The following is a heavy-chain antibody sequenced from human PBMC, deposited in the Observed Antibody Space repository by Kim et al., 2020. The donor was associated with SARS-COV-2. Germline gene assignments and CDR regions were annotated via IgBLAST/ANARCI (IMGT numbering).Heavy chain of an antibody. CDR1: GGSISSSSYY. J-gene: IGHJ4*02. CDR3: ARHDEGSGYYYFDY. V-gene: IGHV4-39*01. D-gene: IGHD3-22*01. CDR2: IYYSGST. Sequence: SETLSLTCTVSGGSISSSSYYWGWIRQPPGKGLEWIGSIYYSGSTYYNPSLKSRVTISVDTSKNQFSLKLSSVTAADTAVYYCARHDEGSGYYYFDYWGQGTLVTVSS.